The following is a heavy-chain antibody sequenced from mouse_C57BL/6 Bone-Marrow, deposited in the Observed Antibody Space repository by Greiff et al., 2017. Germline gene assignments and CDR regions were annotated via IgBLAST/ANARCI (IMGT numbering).Heavy chain of an antibody. CDR1: GFNIKDDY. V-gene: IGHV14-4*01. CDR2: IDPENGDT. J-gene: IGHJ1*03. CDR3: ASSFYDWYFDV. Sequence: EVKLVESGAELVRPGASVKLSCTASGFNIKDDYMHWVKQRPEQGLEWIGWIDPENGDTEYASKFQGKATLTVDTSSSTAYMQLSSLTSEDSAVYYCASSFYDWYFDVWGTGTTVTVSS. D-gene: IGHD2-12*01.